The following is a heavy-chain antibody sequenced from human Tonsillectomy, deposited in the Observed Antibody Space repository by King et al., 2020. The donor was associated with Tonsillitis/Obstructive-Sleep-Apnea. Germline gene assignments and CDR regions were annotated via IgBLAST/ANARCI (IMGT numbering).Heavy chain of an antibody. D-gene: IGHD4-17*01. CDR2: FDPVDGET. CDR3: ATEMTTVTHRI. CDR1: GYTLTELS. V-gene: IGHV1-24*01. Sequence: VQLVQSGAEVKKPGASLKVSCKVSGYTLTELSMHWVRQAPGKGLEWMGRFDPVDGETIYAQNFQGRVTMTEDTSTDTAYMELGSLRSADTAVYYCATEMTTVTHRIWGQGTTVTVSS. J-gene: IGHJ6*02.